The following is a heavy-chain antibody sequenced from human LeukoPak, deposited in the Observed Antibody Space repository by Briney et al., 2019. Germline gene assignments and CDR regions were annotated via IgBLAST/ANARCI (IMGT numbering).Heavy chain of an antibody. J-gene: IGHJ6*02. CDR3: AGSLSYYDILTGYYRDV. D-gene: IGHD3-9*01. V-gene: IGHV4-59*08. CDR2: LYYSGST. Sequence: SETLSLTCTVSGDSIRSYYWSWIRQPPGKGLEWIGYLYYSGSTNYNPSLKSRVTVSVDTSKNQFSLKLSSVTAADTAVYYCAGSLSYYDILTGYYRDVWGQRTTVTVSS. CDR1: GDSIRSYY.